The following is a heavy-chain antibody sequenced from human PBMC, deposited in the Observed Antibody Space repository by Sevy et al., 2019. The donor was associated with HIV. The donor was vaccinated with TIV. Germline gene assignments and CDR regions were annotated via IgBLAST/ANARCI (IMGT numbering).Heavy chain of an antibody. CDR3: ARGVAPTLDY. Sequence: GGSLRLSCAASGFTFRSYAMHWVRQAPGKGLEWVALISYDGTNKYFADSVKGRFTISRDNSKNTLYLQMNSLRAEDTAVYYCARGVAPTLDYWGQGTLVTVSS. J-gene: IGHJ4*01. CDR2: ISYDGTNK. D-gene: IGHD1-26*01. CDR1: GFTFRSYA. V-gene: IGHV3-30-3*01.